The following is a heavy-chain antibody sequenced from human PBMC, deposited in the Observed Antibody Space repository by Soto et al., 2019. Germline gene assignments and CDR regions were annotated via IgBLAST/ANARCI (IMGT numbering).Heavy chain of an antibody. D-gene: IGHD4-17*01. CDR2: ISYDGSNK. J-gene: IGHJ6*02. CDR1: GFTFSSYG. CDR3: AKESDPVRHYYGMDV. V-gene: IGHV3-30*18. Sequence: GGSLRLSCAASGFTFSSYGMHWVRQAPGKGLEWVAVISYDGSNKYCADSVKGRFTISRDNSKNTLYLQMNSLRAEDTAVYYCAKESDPVRHYYGMDVWGQGTTVTVSS.